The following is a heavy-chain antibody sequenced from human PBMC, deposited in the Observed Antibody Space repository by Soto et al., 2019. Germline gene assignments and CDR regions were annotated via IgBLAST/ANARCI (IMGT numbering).Heavy chain of an antibody. CDR1: GGSISSSSYY. Sequence: QLQLQESVPGLVKPSDTLSLNCTVSGGSISSSSYYWGWIRQPPGKGLEWIGRIYYSGSTYYNPTLTSGVTISVDTSKNQCSLKLSSVTAADTAVYYCARPSVRLCCRCALDIWVQGTMVTVSS. CDR3: ARPSVRLCCRCALDI. CDR2: IYYSGST. V-gene: IGHV4-39*01. J-gene: IGHJ3*02. D-gene: IGHD3-16*01.